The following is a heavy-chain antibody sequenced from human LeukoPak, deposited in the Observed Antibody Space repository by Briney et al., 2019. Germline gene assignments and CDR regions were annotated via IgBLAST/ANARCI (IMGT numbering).Heavy chain of an antibody. Sequence: SETLSLTCTVSGGSVSSGGYYWSWIRQHPGKGLEWIGYIFYTGNTYYNPSLKSRLTISVDTPNNQFSLKLSSVTAADTAVYYCARGGAGREDYDSSGYNFDYWGQGTLVTVSS. J-gene: IGHJ4*02. CDR1: GGSVSSGGYY. V-gene: IGHV4-31*03. CDR2: IFYTGNT. CDR3: ARGGAGREDYDSSGYNFDY. D-gene: IGHD3-22*01.